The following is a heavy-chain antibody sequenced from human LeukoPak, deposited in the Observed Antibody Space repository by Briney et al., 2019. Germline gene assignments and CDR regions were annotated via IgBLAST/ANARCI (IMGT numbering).Heavy chain of an antibody. D-gene: IGHD3-3*01. V-gene: IGHV4-30-2*01. CDR3: ARWAIFGSAFDI. CDR1: GGSISSGGYS. CDR2: IYHSGST. J-gene: IGHJ3*02. Sequence: SETLSLTCAVSGGSISSGGYSWSWIRQPPGKGLEWIGYIYHSGSTYYNPSLKSRVTISVDRSKNQFSLKLSSVTAADTAVYYCARWAIFGSAFDIWGQGTMVTVSS.